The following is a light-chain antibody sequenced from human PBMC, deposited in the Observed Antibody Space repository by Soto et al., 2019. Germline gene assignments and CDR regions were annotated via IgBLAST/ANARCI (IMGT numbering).Light chain of an antibody. V-gene: IGLV1-40*01. J-gene: IGLJ1*01. CDR1: SSNIGAGYA. CDR3: QSYDTSLSYV. CDR2: GNT. Sequence: QSVLTQPPSVSGAPGQRVTISCTGSSSNIGAGYAVHWYQQLPGTAPKLLIYGNTNRPSGVPDRFSGSKSGTSASLAITGLQAEDDADYYCQSYDTSLSYVFGGGTKLTVL.